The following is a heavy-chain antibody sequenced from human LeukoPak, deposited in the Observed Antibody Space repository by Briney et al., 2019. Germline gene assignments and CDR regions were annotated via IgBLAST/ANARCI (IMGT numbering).Heavy chain of an antibody. Sequence: GGSMRLSCAASGFTFSSYEMNWVRQAPGKGLEWVSYISSSGSTIYYADSVKGRFTISRDNAKNSLYLQMNSLRAEDTAVYYCARGLRYCGGGSCWWFDPWGQGTLVTVSS. V-gene: IGHV3-48*03. CDR2: ISSSGSTI. J-gene: IGHJ5*02. D-gene: IGHD2-15*01. CDR3: ARGLRYCGGGSCWWFDP. CDR1: GFTFSSYE.